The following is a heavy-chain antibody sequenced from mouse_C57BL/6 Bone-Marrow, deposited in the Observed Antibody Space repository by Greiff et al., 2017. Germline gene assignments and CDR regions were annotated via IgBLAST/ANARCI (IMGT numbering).Heavy chain of an antibody. CDR2: IDPSDSYN. Sequence: VQLQESGAELVMPGASVKLSCKASGYTFTSYWMHWVKQRPGQGLEWIGEIDPSDSYNNYNQQFKGKSTLTVDKSSSTAYMQLSSLTSEVSAVYYCARLITTVVATNFDYWGQGTTRTVSS. D-gene: IGHD1-1*01. J-gene: IGHJ2*01. CDR3: ARLITTVVATNFDY. CDR1: GYTFTSYW. V-gene: IGHV1-69*01.